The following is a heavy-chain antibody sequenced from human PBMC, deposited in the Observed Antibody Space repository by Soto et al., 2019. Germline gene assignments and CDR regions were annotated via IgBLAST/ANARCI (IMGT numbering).Heavy chain of an antibody. CDR1: GFSLSTGGVG. CDR3: AHRVGAPGYFQH. D-gene: IGHD1-26*01. V-gene: IGHV2-5*02. J-gene: IGHJ1*01. CDR2: IYWDDDK. Sequence: QITLKESGPTLVKPTQTLTLTCTCSGFSLSTGGVGVGWIRQPPGKALEWLALIYWDDDKRYSPSLKSRLTITKDTSKNQVVLTMTNMDRVDTATYYCAHRVGAPGYFQHWGQGTLVTVSS.